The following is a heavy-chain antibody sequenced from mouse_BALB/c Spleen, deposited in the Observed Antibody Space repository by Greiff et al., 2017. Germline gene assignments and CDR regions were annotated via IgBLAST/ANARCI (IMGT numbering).Heavy chain of an antibody. Sequence: EVKLQESGGDLVKPGGSLKLSCAASGFTFSSYGMSWVRQTPDKRLEWVATISSGGSYTYYPDSVKGRFTISRDNAKNTLYLQMSSLKSEDTAMYYCARHALVIRSWFAYWGQGTLVTVSA. V-gene: IGHV5-6*01. CDR3: ARHALVIRSWFAY. D-gene: IGHD2-4*01. J-gene: IGHJ3*01. CDR1: GFTFSSYG. CDR2: ISSGGSYT.